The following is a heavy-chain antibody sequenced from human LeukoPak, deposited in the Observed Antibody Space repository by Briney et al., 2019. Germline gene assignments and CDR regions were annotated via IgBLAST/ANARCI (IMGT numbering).Heavy chain of an antibody. V-gene: IGHV4-39*01. J-gene: IGHJ6*03. CDR1: GGSISSSSYY. Sequence: SETLSLTCTVSGGSISSSSYYWGWIRQPPGKGLEWIGSIYYSGSTYYNPSLKSRVTISVDTSKNQFSLKLSSVTAADTAVYYCARGGRYSSSWYYYYYYMDVWGKGTTVTISS. CDR2: IYYSGST. D-gene: IGHD6-13*01. CDR3: ARGGRYSSSWYYYYYYMDV.